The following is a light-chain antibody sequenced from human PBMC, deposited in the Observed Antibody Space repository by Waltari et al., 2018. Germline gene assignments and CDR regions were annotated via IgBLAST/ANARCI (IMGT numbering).Light chain of an antibody. CDR3: QSADTDFANHVL. V-gene: IGLV3-25*03. Sequence: SYDLTQPPSVSVSPGQTARITCSGNALPRLYSYWYQQKPGQAPLLLIYKDTQRASGNPDRFSGSTSGTTFTLTISGVQAEDEADYYCQSADTDFANHVLFGGGTQLTVL. J-gene: IGLJ2*01. CDR1: ALPRLY. CDR2: KDT.